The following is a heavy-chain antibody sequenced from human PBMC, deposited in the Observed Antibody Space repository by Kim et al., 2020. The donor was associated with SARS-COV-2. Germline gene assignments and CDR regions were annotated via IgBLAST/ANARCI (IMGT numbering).Heavy chain of an antibody. J-gene: IGHJ6*02. D-gene: IGHD3-10*01. CDR2: ISWDGGST. V-gene: IGHV3-43*01. CDR3: AKGRGSGRVYYYGMDV. CDR1: GFTFDDYT. Sequence: GGSLRLSCAASGFTFDDYTMHWVRQAPGKGLEWVSLISWDGGSTYYADSVKGRFTISRDNSKNSLYLQMNSLRTEDTALYYCAKGRGSGRVYYYGMDVWGQGTTVTVSS.